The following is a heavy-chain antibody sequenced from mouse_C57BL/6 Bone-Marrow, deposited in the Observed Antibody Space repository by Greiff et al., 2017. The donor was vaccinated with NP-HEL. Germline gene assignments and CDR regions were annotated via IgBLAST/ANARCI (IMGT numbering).Heavy chain of an antibody. Sequence: VQLKESGAELVRPGASVKLSCKASGFNIKDYYMHWVKQRPEQGLEWIGRIDPEDGDTEYDWKFKGKATMTADKSSNTAYLQRISLTSEDPAVYYCTNHYYYWCQGTLVTVSA. D-gene: IGHD1-1*01. CDR1: GFNIKDYY. V-gene: IGHV14-1*01. CDR2: IDPEDGDT. J-gene: IGHJ3*01. CDR3: TNHYYY.